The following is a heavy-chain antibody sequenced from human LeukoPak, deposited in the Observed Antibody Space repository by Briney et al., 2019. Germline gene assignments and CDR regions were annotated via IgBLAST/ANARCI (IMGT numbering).Heavy chain of an antibody. CDR3: ARDFDTSGYYFHY. CDR1: GGSFSDYY. Sequence: PSETLSLTCAVYGGSFSDYYWSWVPQPPGKGLEWIGEINHSGTTVYSPSLQSRLTISLDTSKNQFSLKLTSVTAAETAVYYCARDFDTSGYYFHYWGQGTLVTVSS. D-gene: IGHD3-22*01. CDR2: INHSGTT. V-gene: IGHV4-34*01. J-gene: IGHJ4*02.